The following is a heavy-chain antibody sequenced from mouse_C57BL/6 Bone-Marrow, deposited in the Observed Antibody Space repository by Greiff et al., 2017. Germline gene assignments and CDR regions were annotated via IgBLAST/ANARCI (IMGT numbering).Heavy chain of an antibody. CDR3: ARDGDVAY. CDR2: ISDGGSYT. V-gene: IGHV5-4*01. Sequence: EVQLVESGGGLVKPGGSLKLSCAASGFTFSSYAMSWVRQTPEKRLEWVATISDGGSYTYYPDNVKGRFTISRDDAKNNLYLQMSHLKSEDTAMYYCARDGDVAYWGQGTLVTVSA. CDR1: GFTFSSYA. D-gene: IGHD3-3*01. J-gene: IGHJ3*01.